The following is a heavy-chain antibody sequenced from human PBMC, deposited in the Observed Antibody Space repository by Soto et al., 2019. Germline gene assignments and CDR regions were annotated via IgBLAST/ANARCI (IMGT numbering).Heavy chain of an antibody. CDR1: GFTFDDYA. J-gene: IGHJ4*02. V-gene: IGHV3-9*01. D-gene: IGHD2-8*01. Sequence: RGGSLRLSCAASGFTFDDYAMHWVRQAPGKGLEWVSGISWNSGSIGYADPVKGRFTISRDNAKKSLFLQMNSLRAEDTAVYYCVREAPCSNGVCQFDYWGRGTLVTVSS. CDR2: ISWNSGSI. CDR3: VREAPCSNGVCQFDY.